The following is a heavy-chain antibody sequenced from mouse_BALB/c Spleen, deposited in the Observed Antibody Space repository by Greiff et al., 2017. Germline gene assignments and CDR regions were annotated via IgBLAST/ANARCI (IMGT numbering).Heavy chain of an antibody. CDR1: GYTFTNYW. J-gene: IGHJ4*01. CDR3: AREDYRSAMDY. D-gene: IGHD2-14*01. CDR2: IYPGGGYT. Sequence: QVQLQQSGAELVRPGTSVKISCTASGYTFTNYWLGWVKQSPGHGLEWIGDIYPGGGYTNYNEKFTGKATLTADTSSSTAYMQLSSLTSEDSAVYFCAREDYRSAMDYWGQGTSVTVSS. V-gene: IGHV1-63*02.